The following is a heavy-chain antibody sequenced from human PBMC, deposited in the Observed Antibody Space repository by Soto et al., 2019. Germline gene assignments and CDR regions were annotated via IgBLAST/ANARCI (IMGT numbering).Heavy chain of an antibody. CDR3: ASPKIAFYNWFDP. CDR1: GDSISSNSHY. D-gene: IGHD3-3*02. J-gene: IGHJ5*02. CDR2: IYYDGNT. Sequence: SETLSLTCTVSGDSISSNSHYWGWIRQPPGKGLESIANIYYDGNTNYNPSLKSRVTISVDTSKNQFSLKLSSVTAADTAVYYCASPKIAFYNWFDPWGQGTLVTVSS. V-gene: IGHV4-39*01.